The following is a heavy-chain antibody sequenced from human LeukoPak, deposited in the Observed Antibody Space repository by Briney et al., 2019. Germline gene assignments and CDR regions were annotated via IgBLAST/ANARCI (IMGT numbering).Heavy chain of an antibody. CDR2: ISWNSGSI. Sequence: PGRSLRLSCAASGFTFDDYAMHWVRHAPGKCLEWVSGISWNSGSIGYADSVKGRFTISRDNAKNSLYLQMNSLRAEDTALYYCAKGRYFDWPIDYWGQGTLVTVSS. CDR1: GFTFDDYA. CDR3: AKGRYFDWPIDY. V-gene: IGHV3-9*01. J-gene: IGHJ4*02. D-gene: IGHD3-9*01.